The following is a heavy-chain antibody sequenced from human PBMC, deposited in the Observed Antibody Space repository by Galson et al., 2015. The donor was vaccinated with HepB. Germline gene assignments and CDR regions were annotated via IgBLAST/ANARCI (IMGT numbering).Heavy chain of an antibody. CDR2: ISYDGSNK. D-gene: IGHD3-22*01. V-gene: IGHV3-30*18. CDR1: GFTFSSYG. J-gene: IGHJ4*02. CDR3: AKLRYYYDSSGPFDY. Sequence: SLRLSCAASGFTFSSYGMHWVRQAPGKGLEWVAVISYDGSNKYYADSVKGRFTISRDNSKNTLYLQMNSLRAEDTAVYYCAKLRYYYDSSGPFDYWGQGTLVTVSS.